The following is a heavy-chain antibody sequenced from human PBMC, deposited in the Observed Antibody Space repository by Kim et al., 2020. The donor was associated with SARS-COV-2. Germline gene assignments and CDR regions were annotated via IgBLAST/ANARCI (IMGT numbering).Heavy chain of an antibody. CDR3: ARAVGAAYSSGWYNYYYYMDV. J-gene: IGHJ6*03. CDR1: GGSISSYY. Sequence: SETLSLTCTVTGGSISSYYCSWIRQPPGKGLEWIGYIYYSGSTNYNPSLKSRVTISVDTSKNQFSLKLSSVTAADTAVYYCARAVGAAYSSGWYNYYYYMDVLGKGTTVTVSS. CDR2: IYYSGST. D-gene: IGHD6-19*01. V-gene: IGHV4-59*01.